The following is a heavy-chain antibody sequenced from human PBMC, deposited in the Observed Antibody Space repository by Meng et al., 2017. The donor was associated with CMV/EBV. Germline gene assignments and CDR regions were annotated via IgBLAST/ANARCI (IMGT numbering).Heavy chain of an antibody. Sequence: GSLRLSCTVSGGSISSSSYYWGWIRQPPGKGLEWIGEINHSGSTNYNPSLKSRVTISVDTSKNQFSLKLSSVTAADTAVYYCARGAGSDYWGQGTLVTVSS. J-gene: IGHJ4*02. CDR2: INHSGST. CDR1: GGSISSSSYY. V-gene: IGHV4-39*07. CDR3: ARGAGSDY. D-gene: IGHD6-19*01.